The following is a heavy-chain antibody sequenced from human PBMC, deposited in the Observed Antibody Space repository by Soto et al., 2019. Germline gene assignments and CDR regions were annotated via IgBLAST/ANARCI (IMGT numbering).Heavy chain of an antibody. Sequence: SETLSLTCAVSGYSISSGYYWGWIRQPPGKGLEWIGSIYRSGSTYYNPSLKSRVTISVDTSKNQFSLKLSSVTAADTAMYYCSTRAYDTNGYYRFDPWGQGTLVTVSS. V-gene: IGHV4-38-2*01. CDR3: STRAYDTNGYYRFDP. D-gene: IGHD3-22*01. CDR1: GYSISSGYY. J-gene: IGHJ5*01. CDR2: IYRSGST.